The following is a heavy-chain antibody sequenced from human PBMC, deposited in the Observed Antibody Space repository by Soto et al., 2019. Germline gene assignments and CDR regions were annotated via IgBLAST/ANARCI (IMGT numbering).Heavy chain of an antibody. D-gene: IGHD6-13*01. Sequence: GGSLRLSCAASGLTFSSYAMSWVRQAPGKGLEWVSAISGSGGSTYYADSVKGRFTISRDNSKNTLYLQMNSLRAEDTAVYYCAKERVSSWSQYYFDYWGQGTLVTVSS. CDR3: AKERVSSWSQYYFDY. V-gene: IGHV3-23*01. CDR2: ISGSGGST. CDR1: GLTFSSYA. J-gene: IGHJ4*02.